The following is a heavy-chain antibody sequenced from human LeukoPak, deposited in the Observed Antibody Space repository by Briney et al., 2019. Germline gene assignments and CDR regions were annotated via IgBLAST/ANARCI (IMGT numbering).Heavy chain of an antibody. D-gene: IGHD1-26*01. V-gene: IGHV3-15*01. Sequence: GGSLRLSCAVSGVTLTSAWMSWVRQAPGKGLEWVGRIKGKTAVGAPDYVASVKGRFTISRDDSKNTLFLQMNSLKTEDTAVYYCARGSGSYYGGYYFDYWGQGTLVTVSS. J-gene: IGHJ4*02. CDR1: GVTLTSAW. CDR2: IKGKTAVGAP. CDR3: ARGSGSYYGGYYFDY.